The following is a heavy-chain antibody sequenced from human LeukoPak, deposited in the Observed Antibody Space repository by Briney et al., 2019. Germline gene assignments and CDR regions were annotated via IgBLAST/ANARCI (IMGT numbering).Heavy chain of an antibody. D-gene: IGHD2-2*01. Sequence: ASVKVSCKASGYTFTGYYMHWVRQAPGQGLEWMGWINPSGGSTSYAQKFQGRLTMTRDTSTSTVYMELSSLRSEDTAMYYCARGTDYQLPLLDCWGQGTLVTVSS. J-gene: IGHJ4*02. CDR3: ARGTDYQLPLLDC. V-gene: IGHV1-46*01. CDR2: INPSGGST. CDR1: GYTFTGYY.